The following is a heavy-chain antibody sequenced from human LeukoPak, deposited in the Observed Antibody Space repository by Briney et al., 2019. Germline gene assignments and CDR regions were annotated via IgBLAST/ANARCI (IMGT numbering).Heavy chain of an antibody. CDR2: ISYDGSNK. D-gene: IGHD3-10*01. J-gene: IGHJ6*02. CDR1: GFTFSSYG. Sequence: PGGSLRLSCAASGFTFSSYGMHWVRQAPGKGLEWVAVISYDGSNKYYADSVKGRFTISRDNSKNTLYLQMNSLRAEDTAVYYCAKAETYYYGSGSYFPYYYYGMDVWGQGTTVTVSS. V-gene: IGHV3-30*18. CDR3: AKAETYYYGSGSYFPYYYYGMDV.